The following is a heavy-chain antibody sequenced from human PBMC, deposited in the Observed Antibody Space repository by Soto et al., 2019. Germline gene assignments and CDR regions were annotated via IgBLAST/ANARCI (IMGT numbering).Heavy chain of an antibody. CDR3: ENHRENYFDY. Sequence: KPSETLSLTCTVSGGSISSSSYYWGWIRQPPGKGLEWIGSIYYSGGTYYNPSLKSRVTISVDTSKNQFSLKLSSVTAADTAVYYCENHRENYFDYWGQGTLVTVSS. CDR2: IYYSGGT. CDR1: GGSISSSSYY. V-gene: IGHV4-39*01. J-gene: IGHJ4*02.